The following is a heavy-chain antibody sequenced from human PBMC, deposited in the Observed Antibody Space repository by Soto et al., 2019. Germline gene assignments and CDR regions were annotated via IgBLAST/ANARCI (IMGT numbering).Heavy chain of an antibody. CDR3: ARDRALRGFDY. CDR2: VLPVFGTT. Sequence: QVQLVQSGAEVKKPGSSVKVSCKASGDTFTSNAISWVRQAPGQGLEWMGTVLPVFGTTNYAPKFRGRLTIPADDSSSTAYMELRSLKSEDTAVYYCARDRALRGFDYWGQGTLVTVSS. J-gene: IGHJ4*02. V-gene: IGHV1-69*18. D-gene: IGHD3-10*01. CDR1: GDTFTSNA.